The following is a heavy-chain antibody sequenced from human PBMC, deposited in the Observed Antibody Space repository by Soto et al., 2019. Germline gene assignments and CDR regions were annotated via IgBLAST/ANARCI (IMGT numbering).Heavy chain of an antibody. Sequence: SETLSLTCTVSGGSISSGDYYWSWIRQPPGKGLEWIGYIYYSGSTYYNPSLKSRVSISVDTSKNQFSLKLSSVTAADTAVYYCASHDYAHYGMDVWGQGTTVTRLL. CDR2: IYYSGST. J-gene: IGHJ6*02. CDR3: ASHDYAHYGMDV. D-gene: IGHD3-16*01. CDR1: GGSISSGDYY. V-gene: IGHV4-30-4*01.